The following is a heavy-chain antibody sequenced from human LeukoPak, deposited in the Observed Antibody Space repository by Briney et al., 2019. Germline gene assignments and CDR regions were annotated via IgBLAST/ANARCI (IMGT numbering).Heavy chain of an antibody. CDR1: VYTFTSYY. CDR3: ATGPTVTRLDY. Sequence: ASVKVSCKASVYTFTSYYMHWVRQAPGRGLEWMGIINPSAGSTSYAQTFQGRVTMTRDTSTSTVYLELSSLTSEDTAVYYCATGPTVTRLDYWGQGTLVTVSS. J-gene: IGHJ4*02. CDR2: INPSAGST. V-gene: IGHV1-46*01. D-gene: IGHD4-17*01.